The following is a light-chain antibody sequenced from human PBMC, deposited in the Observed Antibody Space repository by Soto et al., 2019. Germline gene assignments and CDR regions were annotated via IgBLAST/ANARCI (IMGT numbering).Light chain of an antibody. CDR1: QSISSW. CDR2: DAS. CDR3: QQYNSYPYT. V-gene: IGKV1-5*01. Sequence: DIQMTQSPSTLSASVGDIVTITCRASQSISSWLAWYQQKPGKAPKLLIYDASSLESGVPSRFSGSGSGTEFTLTISSLQPDDFATSYCQQYNSYPYTFGQGTKLEIK. J-gene: IGKJ2*01.